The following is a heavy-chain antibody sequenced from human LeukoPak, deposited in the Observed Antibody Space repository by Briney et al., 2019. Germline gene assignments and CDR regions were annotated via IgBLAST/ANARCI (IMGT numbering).Heavy chain of an antibody. V-gene: IGHV4-39*07. J-gene: IGHJ4*02. CDR3: VRLQAVTGNFDY. CDR1: GGSISGSSYY. CDR2: INYSGDT. D-gene: IGHD1-20*01. Sequence: SETLSLTCTVSGGSISGSSYYWGWIRQPPEKGLEWIETINYSGDTYYNPSLKSRVTISVDSSKNQFSLKLSSVTAADTAVYYCVRLQAVTGNFDYWGQGALVTVSS.